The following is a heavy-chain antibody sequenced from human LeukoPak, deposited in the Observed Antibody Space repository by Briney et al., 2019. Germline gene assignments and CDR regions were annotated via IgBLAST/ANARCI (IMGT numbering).Heavy chain of an antibody. CDR1: GFTFSSYW. J-gene: IGHJ6*02. D-gene: IGHD2-15*01. V-gene: IGHV3-7*01. Sequence: GSLRLSCAASGFTFSSYWMSWVRQAPGKGLEWVANIKQDGSEKYYVDSVKGRFTISRDNAKNSLYLQMNSLRAEDTAVYYCARGHCSGGSCYDEDYYCYGMDVWGQGTTVTVSS. CDR3: ARGHCSGGSCYDEDYYCYGMDV. CDR2: IKQDGSEK.